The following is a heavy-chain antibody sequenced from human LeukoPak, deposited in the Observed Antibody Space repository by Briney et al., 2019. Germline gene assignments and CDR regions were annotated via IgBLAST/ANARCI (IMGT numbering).Heavy chain of an antibody. CDR1: GGSISSSSYY. CDR3: TTCSGPHGDY. Sequence: KSSETLSLTCTVSGGSISSSSYYWGWIRQPPGKGLEWIGSIYYSGSTYYNPSLKSRVTISVDTSKNQFSLKLSSVTAADTAVYYCTTCSGPHGDYWGQGTLVTVSS. D-gene: IGHD2-15*01. J-gene: IGHJ4*02. CDR2: IYYSGST. V-gene: IGHV4-39*01.